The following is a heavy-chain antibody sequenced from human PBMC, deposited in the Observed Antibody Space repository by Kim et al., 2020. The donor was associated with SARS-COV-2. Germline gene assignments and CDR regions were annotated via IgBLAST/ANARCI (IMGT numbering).Heavy chain of an antibody. CDR3: AKDRGGRGWPVFDY. CDR1: GFTLSNNA. V-gene: IGHV3-23*01. D-gene: IGHD6-19*01. CDR2: IRASAETT. Sequence: GGSLRLSCAASGFTLSNNAMSWVRQAPGRGLEWVSTIRASAETTYYADPVNGRFTISRDSSKQTLYQQLNSLRADATAVYYCAKDRGGRGWPVFDYWGQG. J-gene: IGHJ4*02.